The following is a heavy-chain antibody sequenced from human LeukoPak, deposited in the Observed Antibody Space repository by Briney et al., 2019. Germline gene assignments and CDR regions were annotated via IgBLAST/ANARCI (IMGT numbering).Heavy chain of an antibody. J-gene: IGHJ4*02. V-gene: IGHV3-33*01. CDR3: ARDGQDYGDYFWYSDY. CDR1: GFTFSNYG. D-gene: IGHD4-17*01. CDR2: IWYDGSNK. Sequence: GRSLRLSCAASGFTFSNYGMHWVRQAPGKGLELVAVIWYDGSNKYYGDSVKGRFTISRDNSTNTLYLQMNRLRTEDTAVYYCARDGQDYGDYFWYSDYWGQGPLVTVPS.